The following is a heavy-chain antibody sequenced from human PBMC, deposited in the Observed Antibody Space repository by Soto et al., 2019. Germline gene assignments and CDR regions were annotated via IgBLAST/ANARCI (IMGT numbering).Heavy chain of an antibody. CDR3: ARGVTVYSSSLVDAFDI. J-gene: IGHJ3*02. V-gene: IGHV3-21*01. Sequence: GGSLRLSCAASGFTFSSYSMNWVRQAPGKGLEWVSSISSSSSYIYYADSVKGRFTISRDNAKNSLYLQMNSLRAEDTAVYYCARGVTVYSSSLVDAFDIWGQGTMVTVSS. CDR2: ISSSSSYI. D-gene: IGHD6-6*01. CDR1: GFTFSSYS.